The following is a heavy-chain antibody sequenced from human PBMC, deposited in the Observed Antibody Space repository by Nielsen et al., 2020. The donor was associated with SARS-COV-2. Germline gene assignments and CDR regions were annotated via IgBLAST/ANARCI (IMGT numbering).Heavy chain of an antibody. Sequence: GESLKISCAASGFTVSSNYMSWVRQAPGKGLEWVSVIYSGGSTYYADSVKGRFTISRDNSKNSLYLQMNSLRAEDTAVYYCARNPIDYYYGMDVWGQGTTVTVSS. CDR2: IYSGGST. V-gene: IGHV3-53*01. CDR1: GFTVSSNY. J-gene: IGHJ6*02. D-gene: IGHD1-14*01. CDR3: ARNPIDYYYGMDV.